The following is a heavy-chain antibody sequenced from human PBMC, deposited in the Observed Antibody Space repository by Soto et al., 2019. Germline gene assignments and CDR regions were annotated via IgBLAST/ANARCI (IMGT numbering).Heavy chain of an antibody. V-gene: IGHV1-69*06. CDR3: ATDVVRSTGGDS. J-gene: IGHJ4*02. Sequence: QVQLVQSGAEVKELGSSVKVSCKTSGGTFTTSSFVWVRQGPGQGLEWMGGIIPIFSKTNFAPKFQGRVKFTADTSTRTVYMELSSLRSEDTAIYYCATDVVRSTGGDSWGQGTLVTVSS. CDR1: GGTFTTSS. CDR2: IIPIFSKT. D-gene: IGHD7-27*01.